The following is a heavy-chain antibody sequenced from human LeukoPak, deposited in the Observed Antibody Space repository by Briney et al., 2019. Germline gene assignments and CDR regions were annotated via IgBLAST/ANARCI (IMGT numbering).Heavy chain of an antibody. CDR3: ARGRTFDT. CDR2: IYDRGST. CDR1: GVSISSYY. Sequence: SETLSLACTVAGVSISSYYCSWGRQPPGKGLGWIGTIYDRGSTKYNPSLKSRVTISVDTSTNQFSRRLRSVTAADTAVYSCARGRTFDTWGQGTLVTVSS. J-gene: IGHJ4*02. V-gene: IGHV4-59*01.